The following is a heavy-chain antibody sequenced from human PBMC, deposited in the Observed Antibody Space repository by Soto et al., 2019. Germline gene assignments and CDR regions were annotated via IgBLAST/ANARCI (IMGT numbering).Heavy chain of an antibody. J-gene: IGHJ4*02. D-gene: IGHD6-19*01. Sequence: NPSETLSLTCTVSGGSISSGEYYWNWIRQPPGKGLEWIGYIYYSGSTFYNPSLKSRVTISGDTSKNQFSLTLSAVTAADTAVYYCARGFGYSSGWYAYWGQGTQVTVSS. CDR3: ARGFGYSSGWYAY. CDR2: IYYSGST. CDR1: GGSISSGEYY. V-gene: IGHV4-30-4*01.